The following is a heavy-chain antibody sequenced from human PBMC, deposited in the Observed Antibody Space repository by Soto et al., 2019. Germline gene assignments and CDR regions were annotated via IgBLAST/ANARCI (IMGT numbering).Heavy chain of an antibody. CDR2: MNPNSGNT. CDR3: ARGIKGTHYDILTGLQSHYYYYYGMDV. CDR1: GYTFTIYD. J-gene: IGHJ6*02. V-gene: IGHV1-8*01. D-gene: IGHD3-9*01. Sequence: ASVKVSCKASGYTFTIYDINGVRQSTVQWLEWMGWMNPNSGNTGYAQKFQGRVTMTRNTSISTAYMGLSSLRSEDTAVDYCARGIKGTHYDILTGLQSHYYYYYGMDVWGQGTTVTSP.